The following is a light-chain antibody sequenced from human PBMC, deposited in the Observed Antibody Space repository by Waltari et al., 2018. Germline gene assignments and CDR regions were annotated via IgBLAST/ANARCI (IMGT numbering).Light chain of an antibody. V-gene: IGKV1-5*01. J-gene: IGKJ1*01. CDR1: QSISSL. CDR3: QHYNTYRT. Sequence: DIQMTQSPSTLSASVGDRVTITCRASQSISSLLAWYQQKPWKAPKLLIYDASTLEGGVPSRFSGSGSGTEFSLTISSLQPDDFATYYCQHYNTYRTFGQGTKVEIK. CDR2: DAS.